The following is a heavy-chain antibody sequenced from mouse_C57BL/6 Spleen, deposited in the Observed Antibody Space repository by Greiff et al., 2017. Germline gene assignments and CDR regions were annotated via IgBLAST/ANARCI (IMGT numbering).Heavy chain of an antibody. CDR3: TREAIYDGYYVDAMDY. CDR1: GFTFSSYA. J-gene: IGHJ4*01. D-gene: IGHD2-3*01. CDR2: ISSGGDYI. Sequence: EVKLMESGEGLVKPGGSLKLSCAASGFTFSSYAMSWVRQTPEKRLEWVAYISSGGDYIYYADTVKGRFTISRDNARNTLYLQMSSLKSEDTAMYYCTREAIYDGYYVDAMDYWGQGTSVTVSS. V-gene: IGHV5-9-1*02.